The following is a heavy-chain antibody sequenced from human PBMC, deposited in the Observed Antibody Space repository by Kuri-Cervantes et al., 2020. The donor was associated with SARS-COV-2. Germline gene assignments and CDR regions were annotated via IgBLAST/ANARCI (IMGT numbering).Heavy chain of an antibody. Sequence: LSLTCAASGFTFSGYAMSWVRQAPGKGLEWVSVIYSGGSSTYYADSVKGRFTISRDNSKNTLYLQMNSLRAEDTAVYYCAKDGDPDYWGQGTLVTVSS. CDR3: AKDGDPDY. D-gene: IGHD2-21*01. CDR2: IYSGGSST. J-gene: IGHJ4*02. CDR1: GFTFSGYA. V-gene: IGHV3-23*03.